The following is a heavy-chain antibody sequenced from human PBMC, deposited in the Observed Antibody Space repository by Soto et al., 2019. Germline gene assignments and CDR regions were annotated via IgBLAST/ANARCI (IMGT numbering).Heavy chain of an antibody. D-gene: IGHD3-3*01. CDR1: GFTFSSYS. V-gene: IGHV3-21*01. Sequence: PGGSLRLSCAASGFTFSSYSMNWVRQAPGKGLEWVSSISSSSSYIYYADSVKGRFTISRDNAKNSLYLQMNSLRAEDTAVYYCARSGPMRFLEWSRFDAFDIWGQGTMVTV. CDR3: ARSGPMRFLEWSRFDAFDI. CDR2: ISSSSSYI. J-gene: IGHJ3*02.